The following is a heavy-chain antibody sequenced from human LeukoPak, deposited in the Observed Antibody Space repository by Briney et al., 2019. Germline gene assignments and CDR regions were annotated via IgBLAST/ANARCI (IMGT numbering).Heavy chain of an antibody. J-gene: IGHJ5*02. CDR3: ARAGYYYDSSVWDWFDP. Sequence: PSETLSLTCTVSGGSISSYYWSWLRQPPGKGLEWIGYIYYSGSTNYNPSLKSRVTISVDKSKNQFSLKLSSVTAADTAVYYCARAGYYYDSSVWDWFDPWGQGTLVTVSS. D-gene: IGHD3-22*01. V-gene: IGHV4-59*12. CDR2: IYYSGST. CDR1: GGSISSYY.